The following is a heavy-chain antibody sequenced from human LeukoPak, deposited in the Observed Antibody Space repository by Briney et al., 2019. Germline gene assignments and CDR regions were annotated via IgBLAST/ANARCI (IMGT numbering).Heavy chain of an antibody. J-gene: IGHJ4*02. CDR1: GFTFSSYW. D-gene: IGHD3/OR15-3a*01. CDR3: ARDDGFSCYSY. Sequence: GGSLRLSCAASGFTFSSYWMTWVRQAPGKGLEWVANMNLDGSEKYYVDSVKGRFIISSDNAKNSLFLQMNSLIAEDTAVYYCARDDGFSCYSYWGQGTLVTVSS. CDR2: MNLDGSEK. V-gene: IGHV3-7*01.